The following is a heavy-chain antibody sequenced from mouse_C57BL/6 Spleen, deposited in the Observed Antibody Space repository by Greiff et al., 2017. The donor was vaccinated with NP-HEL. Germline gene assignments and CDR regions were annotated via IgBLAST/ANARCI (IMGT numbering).Heavy chain of an antibody. Sequence: VQLQQSGPELVKPGASVKISCKASGYSFTGYYMNWVKQSPEKSLEWIGEINPSTGGTTYNQKFKAKATLTVDKSSSTAYMQLKSLTSEDSAVYYCARGGYGSFDYWGQGTTLTVSS. CDR1: GYSFTGYY. D-gene: IGHD1-1*01. V-gene: IGHV1-42*01. CDR2: INPSTGGT. J-gene: IGHJ2*01. CDR3: ARGGYGSFDY.